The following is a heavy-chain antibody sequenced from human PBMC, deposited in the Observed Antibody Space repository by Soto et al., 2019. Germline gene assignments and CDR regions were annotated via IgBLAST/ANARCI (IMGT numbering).Heavy chain of an antibody. CDR1: GFTFSDYD. J-gene: IGHJ6*03. V-gene: IGHV3-11*01. D-gene: IGHD2-15*01. CDR3: ATVQYCSGGNCYSSDFYMDV. Sequence: GVSLRLPCAASGFTFSDYDMSWIRQAPGKRLEWVSYISSSGSTIYYADSVKGRFTISRDNAKNSLYLQMNSLRAEDTAVYYCATVQYCSGGNCYSSDFYMDVWGKGTTVTVSS. CDR2: ISSSGSTI.